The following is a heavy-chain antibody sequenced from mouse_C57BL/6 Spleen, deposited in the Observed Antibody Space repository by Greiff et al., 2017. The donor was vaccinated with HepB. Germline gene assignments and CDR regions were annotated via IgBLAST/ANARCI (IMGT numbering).Heavy chain of an antibody. D-gene: IGHD2-14*01. J-gene: IGHJ3*01. CDR3: ARRGYEGFAY. V-gene: IGHV1-50*01. Sequence: QVQLQQSGAELVKPGASVKLSCKASGYTFTSYWMQWVKQRPGQGLEWIGEIDPSDSYTNYNQKFKGKATLTVDTSSSTAYMQLSSLTSEDSAVYYCARRGYEGFAYWGQGTLVTVSA. CDR2: IDPSDSYT. CDR1: GYTFTSYW.